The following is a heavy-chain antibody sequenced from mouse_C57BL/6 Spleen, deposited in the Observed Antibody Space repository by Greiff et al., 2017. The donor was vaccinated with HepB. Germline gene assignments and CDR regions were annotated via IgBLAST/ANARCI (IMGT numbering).Heavy chain of an antibody. D-gene: IGHD2-1*01. CDR1: GFTFSDYY. V-gene: IGHV5-16*01. Sequence: EVKLVESEGGLVQPGSSMKLSCTASGFTFSDYYMAWVRQVPEKGLEWVANINYDGSSTYYLDSLKSRFIISRDNAKNILYLQMSSLKSEDTATYYCAREQGNYDYFDYWGQGTTLTVSS. CDR2: INYDGSST. J-gene: IGHJ2*01. CDR3: AREQGNYDYFDY.